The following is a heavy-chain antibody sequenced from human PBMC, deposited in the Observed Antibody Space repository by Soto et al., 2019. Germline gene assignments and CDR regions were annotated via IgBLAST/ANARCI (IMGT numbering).Heavy chain of an antibody. CDR1: GYTLTELS. J-gene: IGHJ6*02. CDR2: FDPEDGKT. D-gene: IGHD3-9*01. Sequence: QVQLVQSGAEVKKPGASVKVSCKVSGYTLTELSMHWVRQAPGKGLEWMGGFDPEDGKTIYAQKLQGRDTMTEDTSTKTAYMELSSLRSEDTAVYYCATDQYYDILTGYYYGMDVWGQGTTVTVSS. V-gene: IGHV1-24*01. CDR3: ATDQYYDILTGYYYGMDV.